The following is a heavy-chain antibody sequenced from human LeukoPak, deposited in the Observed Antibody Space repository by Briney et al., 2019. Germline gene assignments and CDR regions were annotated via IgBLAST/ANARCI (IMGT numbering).Heavy chain of an antibody. CDR3: ARGYCSSTSCPWNFDY. Sequence: PGGSLRLSCAASGFTVISTYMAWVRQAPGKGLEWVSLIYSGGSTYYADSVKGRFTISRDKSKSTLYLQMNSLRAEDTAVYYCARGYCSSTSCPWNFDYWGQGTLVTVSS. CDR2: IYSGGST. V-gene: IGHV3-53*01. D-gene: IGHD2-2*01. CDR1: GFTVISTY. J-gene: IGHJ4*02.